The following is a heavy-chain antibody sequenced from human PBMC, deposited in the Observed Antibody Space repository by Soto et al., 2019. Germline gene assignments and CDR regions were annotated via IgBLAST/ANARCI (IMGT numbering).Heavy chain of an antibody. J-gene: IGHJ6*02. CDR3: ARVEAVAGLYNSHGLDV. D-gene: IGHD6-19*01. CDR1: GGTFSNYA. Sequence: QVQLVQSGAEVKKPGSSVKVSCKVSGGTFSNYAIDWVRLAPGHGLEWMGGIVPIFGTTYYTQKFQGRATTNADASTTTAYLEVSRLRAEDTAIYYCARVEAVAGLYNSHGLDVWGQGTAVTVSS. CDR2: IVPIFGTT. V-gene: IGHV1-69*12.